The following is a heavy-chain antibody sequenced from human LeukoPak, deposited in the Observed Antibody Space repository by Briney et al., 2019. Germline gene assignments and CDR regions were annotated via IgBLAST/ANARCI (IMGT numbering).Heavy chain of an antibody. CDR3: ASRTGTLY. V-gene: IGHV3-21*01. CDR1: GFTFSSYS. D-gene: IGHD1-7*01. CDR2: ISSSSSYI. Sequence: GGSLRLSCAASGFTFSSYSMNWVRQAPGKGLEWVSSISSSSSYIYYADSVKARFTISRDNAKNSLDLQMNSLRAEDTAVYYCASRTGTLYWGQGTLVTVSS. J-gene: IGHJ4*02.